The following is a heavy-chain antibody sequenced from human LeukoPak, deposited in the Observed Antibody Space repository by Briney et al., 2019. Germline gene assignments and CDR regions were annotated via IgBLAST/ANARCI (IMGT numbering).Heavy chain of an antibody. V-gene: IGHV3-21*04. D-gene: IGHD3-16*02. CDR3: ASGYDYVWGSYRYDFDY. J-gene: IGHJ4*02. Sequence: PGGSLRLSCAASGFTFSSYSMNWVRQAPGKGLEWVSSISSSSSYIYYADSVRGRFTISRDNAKNSLYLQMNSLRAEDTAVYYCASGYDYVWGSYRYDFDYWGQGTLVTVSS. CDR1: GFTFSSYS. CDR2: ISSSSSYI.